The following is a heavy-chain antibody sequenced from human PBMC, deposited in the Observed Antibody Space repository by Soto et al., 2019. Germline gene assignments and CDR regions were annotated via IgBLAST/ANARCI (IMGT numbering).Heavy chain of an antibody. CDR2: INHSGST. J-gene: IGHJ2*01. V-gene: IGHV4-34*01. CDR1: GGSFSGYY. Sequence: QVQLQQWGAGLLKPSETLSLTCAVYGGSFSGYYWSWIRQPPGKGLEWIGEINHSGSTNYNPSLKRPVTISVDTSKNQFSPKLSSVTAADTAVYYCAREPPMTGRFPHHWYFDLWGRGTLVTVSS. D-gene: IGHD3-9*01. CDR3: AREPPMTGRFPHHWYFDL.